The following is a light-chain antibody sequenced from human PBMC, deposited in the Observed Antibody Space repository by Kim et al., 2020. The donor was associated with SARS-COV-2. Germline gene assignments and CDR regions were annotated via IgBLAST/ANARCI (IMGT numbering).Light chain of an antibody. J-gene: IGKJ1*01. Sequence: AGRGSTLCCRASRGVGSYYLAWHQQNAGQPPRLLNYAACSAAGSTPGRISGGGCRKDITPTSSRQEEEDSAVYCCQQYGSSLWTFGQGTKVDIK. CDR1: RGVGSYY. CDR2: AAC. V-gene: IGKV3-20*01. CDR3: QQYGSSLWT.